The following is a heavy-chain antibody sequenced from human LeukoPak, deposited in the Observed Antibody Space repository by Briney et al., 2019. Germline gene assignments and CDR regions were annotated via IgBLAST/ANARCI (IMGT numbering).Heavy chain of an antibody. D-gene: IGHD1-26*01. V-gene: IGHV4-34*01. CDR2: INHSGST. J-gene: IGHJ5*02. Sequence: PSETLSLTCAVYGGSFSGYYWSWIRQPPGKGLEWIGEINHSGSTNYNPSLKSRVTISVDTSKNQFSLKLSSVTAADTAVYYCARTHGYVGATHWFDPWGQGTLVTVSS. CDR1: GGSFSGYY. CDR3: ARTHGYVGATHWFDP.